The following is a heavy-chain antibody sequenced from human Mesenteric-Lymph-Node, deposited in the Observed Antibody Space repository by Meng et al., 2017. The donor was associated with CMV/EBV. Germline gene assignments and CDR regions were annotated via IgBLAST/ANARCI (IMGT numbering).Heavy chain of an antibody. CDR2: MYHYGSP. V-gene: IGHV4-59*01. J-gene: IGHJ6*02. Sequence: SETLSLTCTVSGGAITSYYWNWIRQPPGKGLEWIAYMYHYGSPTYNPSLKSRVTISVDTSRNQFSLKLSSVTAADTAVYYCATYSSSSYYYYGLDVWGQGTTVTVSS. D-gene: IGHD6-6*01. CDR3: ATYSSSSYYYYGLDV. CDR1: GGAITSYY.